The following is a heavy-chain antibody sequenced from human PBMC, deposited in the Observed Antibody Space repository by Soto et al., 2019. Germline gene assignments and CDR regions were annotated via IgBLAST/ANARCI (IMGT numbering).Heavy chain of an antibody. D-gene: IGHD2-15*01. Sequence: QVQLVESGGGVVQPGRSLRLSCAASGFTFSSYGMHWVCQAPGKGLEWVAVISYDGINKYYADSVKGRFTITRDNSKNTVYLQMNSLSAEDAAVYYCAKGVVVAATNFQHWGQGTLVTVSS. V-gene: IGHV3-30*18. J-gene: IGHJ1*01. CDR2: ISYDGINK. CDR1: GFTFSSYG. CDR3: AKGVVVAATNFQH.